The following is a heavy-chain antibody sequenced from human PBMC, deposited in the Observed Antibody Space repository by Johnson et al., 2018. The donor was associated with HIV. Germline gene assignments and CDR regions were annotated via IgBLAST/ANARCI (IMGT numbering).Heavy chain of an antibody. J-gene: IGHJ3*02. V-gene: IGHV3-23*04. CDR2: ISGSGGST. CDR3: ARGSRSYGDAFDI. Sequence: EVQLVESGGGVVQPGRSLRLSCAASGFTVSSNYMRWVRQAPGKGLEWVSAISGSGGSTYYADSVKGRFTISRDNSKNTLYLQMNSLRAGDTAVYYCARGSRSYGDAFDIWGQGTMVTVSS. CDR1: GFTVSSNY. D-gene: IGHD1-26*01.